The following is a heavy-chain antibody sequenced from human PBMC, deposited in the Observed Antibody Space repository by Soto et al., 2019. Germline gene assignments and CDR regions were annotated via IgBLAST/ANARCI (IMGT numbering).Heavy chain of an antibody. D-gene: IGHD2-2*01. J-gene: IGHJ6*03. CDR3: ARVGVVPAPYYYYYYMDV. V-gene: IGHV3-48*01. Sequence: EVQLVESGGGLVQPGGSLRLSCAASGFTFSSYSMNWVRQAPGKWLEWVSYISSSSSTIYYADSVKGRFTISRDNAKNSLYLQMNSLRAEDTAVYYCARVGVVPAPYYYYYYMDVWGKGTTVTVSS. CDR2: ISSSSSTI. CDR1: GFTFSSYS.